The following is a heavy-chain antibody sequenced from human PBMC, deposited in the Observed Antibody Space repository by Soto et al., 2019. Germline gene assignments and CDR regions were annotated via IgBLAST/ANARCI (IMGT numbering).Heavy chain of an antibody. V-gene: IGHV3-21*01. CDR3: ARDPGYGSGSYYRASDFDY. Sequence: GGSLRLSCAASGFTFSSYSMNWVRQAPGKGLEWVSSISSSSSYIYYADSMKGRFTISRDNAKNSLYLQMNSLRAEDTAVYYCARDPGYGSGSYYRASDFDYWGQGTLVTVSS. CDR2: ISSSSSYI. J-gene: IGHJ4*02. CDR1: GFTFSSYS. D-gene: IGHD3-10*01.